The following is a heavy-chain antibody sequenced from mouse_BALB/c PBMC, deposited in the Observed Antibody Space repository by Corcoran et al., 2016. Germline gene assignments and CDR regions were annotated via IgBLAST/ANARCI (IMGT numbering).Heavy chain of an antibody. Sequence: DVQLQESGPGLVKPSHSLSLACSVTGYSITSGYYWNWIRQFPGNKLEWMGYISYDGSNNYNPSLKNRISIPRDTSKNQFFLKLNSVTTEDTATYYCARDWDHYWGQGTTLTVSS. V-gene: IGHV3-6*02. CDR1: GYSITSGYY. CDR2: ISYDGSN. D-gene: IGHD4-1*01. J-gene: IGHJ2*01. CDR3: ARDWDHY.